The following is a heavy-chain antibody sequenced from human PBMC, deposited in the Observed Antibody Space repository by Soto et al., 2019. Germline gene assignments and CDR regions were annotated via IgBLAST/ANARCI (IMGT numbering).Heavy chain of an antibody. CDR1: GYTFTSYY. CDR3: ARPKRWLPSQFDY. J-gene: IGHJ4*02. D-gene: IGHD5-12*01. V-gene: IGHV1-46*01. Sequence: ASVKVSCKASGYTFTSYYMHWVRQAPGQGLEWMGIINASNGSTSYAQKFQGRVTITRDTSASTAYMELSSLRSEDTAVYYCARPKRWLPSQFDYWGQGTLVTVSS. CDR2: INASNGST.